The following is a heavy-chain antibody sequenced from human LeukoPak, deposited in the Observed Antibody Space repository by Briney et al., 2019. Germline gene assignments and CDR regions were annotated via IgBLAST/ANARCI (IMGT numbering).Heavy chain of an antibody. J-gene: IGHJ4*02. CDR1: GYTFTNYW. D-gene: IGHD3-10*01. V-gene: IGHV5-51*01. CDR2: IYPGDSDT. CDR3: ARPLRSRGFGESFDH. Sequence: GESLKISCKGSGYTFTNYWVGWVRQMPGKGLEWMGIIYPGDSDTRYSPSFQGQVTISADKSISTAYLQWSSLKASDTAMYYCARPLRSRGFGESFDHWGQGTLVTVSS.